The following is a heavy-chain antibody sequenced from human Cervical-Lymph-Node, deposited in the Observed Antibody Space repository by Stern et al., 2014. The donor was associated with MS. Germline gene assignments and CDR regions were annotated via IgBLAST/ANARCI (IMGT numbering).Heavy chain of an antibody. CDR2: ISAYKGNT. J-gene: IGHJ4*02. CDR3: ATDQLLGVFDY. Sequence: VQLLESGAEVKKPGASVKVSCKASGYTFTSYGISWVRQAPGQGLEWMGWISAYKGNTTYAQKLQGRVTMTTDTSTSTAYMELRSLRSDDTAVYYCATDQLLGVFDYWGQGTLVTVSS. D-gene: IGHD2-2*01. CDR1: GYTFTSYG. V-gene: IGHV1-18*04.